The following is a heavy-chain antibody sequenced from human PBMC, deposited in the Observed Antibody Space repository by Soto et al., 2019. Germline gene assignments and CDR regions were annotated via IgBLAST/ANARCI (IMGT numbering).Heavy chain of an antibody. CDR3: AKGNVGRGEVATLDY. J-gene: IGHJ4*02. CDR2: ISGGGGST. Sequence: EVQLLGSGGGLVQPGGSLRLSCAASGFTFSSYAMSWVRQAPGKGLEWVAAISGGGGSTYYADSVKGRFTLSRDNSKNTLYLQLNSLRAEATAVYYCAKGNVGRGEVATLDYWGQGTLVTVSS. CDR1: GFTFSSYA. D-gene: IGHD5-12*01. V-gene: IGHV3-23*01.